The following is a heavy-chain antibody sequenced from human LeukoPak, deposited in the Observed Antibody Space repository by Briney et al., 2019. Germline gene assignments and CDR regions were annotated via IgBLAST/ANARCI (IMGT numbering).Heavy chain of an antibody. CDR3: ARVGVVVAAFDY. Sequence: GGSLRLSCAASGFTFSGHNMNWVRQAPGKGLEWISFVSISSGTIYYADSVNGRFRISRDNAKSSLDLEMNSLRAEDTAVYYCARVGVVVAAFDYWGQGALVTVSS. D-gene: IGHD2-15*01. CDR1: GFTFSGHN. CDR2: VSISSGTI. V-gene: IGHV3-48*04. J-gene: IGHJ4*02.